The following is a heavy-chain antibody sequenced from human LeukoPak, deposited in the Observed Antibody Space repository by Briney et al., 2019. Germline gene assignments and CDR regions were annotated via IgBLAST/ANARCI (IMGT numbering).Heavy chain of an antibody. J-gene: IGHJ5*02. D-gene: IGHD3-10*01. Sequence: SETLSLTCAVYGGSFSGYYCRWIRQPPGKGLEWIGEINHSGSTNYNPSLKSRTTISVDTSKNQFSLKLSSVTAADTAVYYCARGWRYYGSGSYCWFDPWGQGTLVTVSS. CDR3: ARGWRYYGSGSYCWFDP. CDR2: INHSGST. CDR1: GGSFSGYY. V-gene: IGHV4-34*01.